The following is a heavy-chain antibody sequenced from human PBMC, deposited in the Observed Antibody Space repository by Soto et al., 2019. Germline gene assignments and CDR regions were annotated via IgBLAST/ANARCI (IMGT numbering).Heavy chain of an antibody. CDR1: GFTFSSYA. J-gene: IGHJ6*02. Sequence: PGGTLRLSCAASGFTFSSYAMHWVRQAPGKGLEWVAVISYDGSNKYYADSVKGRFTISRDNTKNSMYLQMISLRAEDTAIYYCASEMKTAVCYVMDVWGQGTTVTVSS. D-gene: IGHD2-2*01. V-gene: IGHV3-30*07. CDR3: ASEMKTAVCYVMDV. CDR2: ISYDGSNK.